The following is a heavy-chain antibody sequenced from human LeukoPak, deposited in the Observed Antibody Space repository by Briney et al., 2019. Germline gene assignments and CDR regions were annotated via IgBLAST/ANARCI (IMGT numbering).Heavy chain of an antibody. J-gene: IGHJ6*02. Sequence: ASVKVSCKASGYTFTSYGISWVRQAPGQGLEWMGWISAYNGNTNYAQKLQGRVTMTTDTSTSTAYMELRSLRSDDTAVYYCARERVLRYFDWSNRASSYGMDVWGQGTTVTVSS. CDR2: ISAYNGNT. D-gene: IGHD3-9*01. CDR1: GYTFTSYG. CDR3: ARERVLRYFDWSNRASSYGMDV. V-gene: IGHV1-18*01.